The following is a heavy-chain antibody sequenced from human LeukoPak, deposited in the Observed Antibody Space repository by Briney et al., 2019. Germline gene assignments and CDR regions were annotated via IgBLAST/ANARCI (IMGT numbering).Heavy chain of an antibody. J-gene: IGHJ4*02. Sequence: SETLSLTCTASGGSISSYYWSWIRQPPGKGLEWIGFFYYSGSTNYNPSLKSRVTMSVDPSKNHFSLKLSSVTAADTAVYYCARDHSDYPRVFDYWGQGTLVTVSS. V-gene: IGHV4-59*01. CDR1: GGSISSYY. D-gene: IGHD3-22*01. CDR2: FYYSGST. CDR3: ARDHSDYPRVFDY.